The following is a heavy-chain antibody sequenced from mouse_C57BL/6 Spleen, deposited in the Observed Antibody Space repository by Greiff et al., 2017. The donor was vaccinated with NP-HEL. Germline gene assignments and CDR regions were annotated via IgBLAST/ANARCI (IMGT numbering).Heavy chain of an antibody. J-gene: IGHJ3*01. CDR2: IYPGDGDT. D-gene: IGHD2-4*01. Sequence: QVQLQQSGAELVKPGASVKISCKASGYAFSSYWMNWVKQRPGKGLEWIGQIYPGDGDTNYNGKFKDKATLTADKSSSTAYMQLSSLTSEDSAVYFCASGLDYDYDWFAYWGQGTLVTVSA. CDR1: GYAFSSYW. CDR3: ASGLDYDYDWFAY. V-gene: IGHV1-80*01.